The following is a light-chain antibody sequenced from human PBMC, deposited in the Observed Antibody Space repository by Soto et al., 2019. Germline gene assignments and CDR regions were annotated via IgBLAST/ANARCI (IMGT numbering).Light chain of an antibody. CDR1: QSISIN. CDR3: QQFRNWPWT. Sequence: EIVLTQSPGTLSVSPGDRVTLSCRASQSISINLAWYQHKPGQAPRLLIHGASTRATGVPARISGSGSGTEFTLTISSLKSEDFAVYYCQQFRNWPWTFGQGTKVEVK. V-gene: IGKV3D-15*01. J-gene: IGKJ1*01. CDR2: GAS.